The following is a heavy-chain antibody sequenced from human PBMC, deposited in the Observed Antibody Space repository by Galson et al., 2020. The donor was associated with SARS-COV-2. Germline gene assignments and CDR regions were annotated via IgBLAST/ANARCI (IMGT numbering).Heavy chain of an antibody. CDR1: GGSISSSSYY. Sequence: SETLSLTCTVSGGSISSSSYYCGWIRQPPGKGLEWIGRTYYSGSPYYNPSLKSRVTISVDTSKNQFSLKLSSVNAADTAVYYCARHMYYYDSSGPAYYFDYWGQGTLVSVSS. CDR3: ARHMYYYDSSGPAYYFDY. CDR2: TYYSGSP. V-gene: IGHV4-39*01. D-gene: IGHD3-22*01. J-gene: IGHJ4*02.